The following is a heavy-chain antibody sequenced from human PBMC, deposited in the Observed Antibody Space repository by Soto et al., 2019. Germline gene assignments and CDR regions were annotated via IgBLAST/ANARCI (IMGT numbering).Heavy chain of an antibody. Sequence: SETLSLTCAVSCGSISGGGFSWSWIRQPPGKGLEWIGYILHAGGTQYNPSLKSRVSMSVDKSKNQFSLHLTSVTAADTAVYYCARLQFGEGFDYWGQGALVTVSS. D-gene: IGHD3-10*01. CDR3: ARLQFGEGFDY. CDR1: CGSISGGGFS. CDR2: ILHAGGT. J-gene: IGHJ4*02. V-gene: IGHV4-30-2*01.